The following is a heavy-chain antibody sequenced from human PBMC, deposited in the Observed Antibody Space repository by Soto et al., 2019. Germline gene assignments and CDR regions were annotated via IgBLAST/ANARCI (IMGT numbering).Heavy chain of an antibody. Sequence: PGGSLRLSCAASGFTFSSYGMHWVRQAPGKGLEWVAVISYDGSNKYYADSVKGRFTISRDNSKNTLYLQMNSLRAEDTAVYYCAKYHRTVVVTAILAPDYWGQGTLVTVSS. J-gene: IGHJ4*02. CDR2: ISYDGSNK. D-gene: IGHD2-21*02. CDR1: GFTFSSYG. CDR3: AKYHRTVVVTAILAPDY. V-gene: IGHV3-30*18.